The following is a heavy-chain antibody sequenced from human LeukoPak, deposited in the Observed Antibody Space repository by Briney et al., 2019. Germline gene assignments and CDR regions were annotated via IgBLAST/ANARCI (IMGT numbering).Heavy chain of an antibody. CDR3: ARDNTVAANYNDY. D-gene: IGHD2-15*01. J-gene: IGHJ4*02. V-gene: IGHV3-23*01. CDR2: ISGSGGST. Sequence: GGTLRLSCAASGFTFSSYGMSWVRQAPGKGLEWVSAISGSGGSTYYADSVKGRFTISRDNAKNSLYLQMNSLRAEDTAVYYCARDNTVAANYNDYWGQGTLVTVSS. CDR1: GFTFSSYG.